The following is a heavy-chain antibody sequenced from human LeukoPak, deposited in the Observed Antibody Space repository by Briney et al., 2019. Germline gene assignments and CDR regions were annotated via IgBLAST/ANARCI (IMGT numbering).Heavy chain of an antibody. V-gene: IGHV4-59*01. CDR3: ARPAAIDYYYYMDV. CDR2: VYYSGSA. Sequence: PSETLSLTCTVSGGSISSYYWSWIRQPPGKGLEWIGYVYYSGSANYNPSLKSRVSISVDTSNNQFSLKLRSVTTADTAVYYCARPAAIDYYYYMDVWGKGTTVTVSS. J-gene: IGHJ6*03. D-gene: IGHD2-2*01. CDR1: GGSISSYY.